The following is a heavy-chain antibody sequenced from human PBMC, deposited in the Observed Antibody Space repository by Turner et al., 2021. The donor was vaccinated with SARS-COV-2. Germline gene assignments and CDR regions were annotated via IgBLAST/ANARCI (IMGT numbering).Heavy chain of an antibody. CDR1: GYTLTELS. CDR3: ATATVIYGDYENYYYYYGMDV. V-gene: IGHV1-24*01. D-gene: IGHD4-17*01. J-gene: IGHJ6*02. CDR2: FEPEDAKT. Sequence: QVQLVQSGAEMKKPGASVKVACKVSGYTLTELSMHWVRQSPGKGLEWMGGFEPEDAKTIYAMKFQGRVTMTEDTSTDTSYMEVSSLRSEDTAVYYCATATVIYGDYENYYYYYGMDVWGQGTTVTVSS.